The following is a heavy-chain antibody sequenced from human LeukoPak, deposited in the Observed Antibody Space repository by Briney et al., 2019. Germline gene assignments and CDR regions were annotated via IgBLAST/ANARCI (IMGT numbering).Heavy chain of an antibody. J-gene: IGHJ4*02. CDR2: FDPEDGET. Sequence: ASVKVSCKVSGYTLTELSMHWVRLAPGKGLEWMGGFDPEDGETIYAQKFQGRVTMTEDTSTDTANMELSSLRSEDTAVYYCATERIAVAGRGGPFHYWGQGTLVTVSS. V-gene: IGHV1-24*01. CDR3: ATERIAVAGRGGPFHY. CDR1: GYTLTELS. D-gene: IGHD6-19*01.